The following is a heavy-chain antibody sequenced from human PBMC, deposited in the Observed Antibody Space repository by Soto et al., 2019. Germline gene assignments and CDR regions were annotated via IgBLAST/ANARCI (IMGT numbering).Heavy chain of an antibody. Sequence: PGGSLRLSCAASVFTFSSYSMNWVRQAPGKGLEWVSSISSSSSYIYYADSVKGRFTISRDNAKNSLYLQMNSLRAEDTAVYYCARYPAAGTGPWGQGTLVTVSS. CDR1: VFTFSSYS. V-gene: IGHV3-21*01. CDR2: ISSSSSYI. J-gene: IGHJ5*02. D-gene: IGHD6-13*01. CDR3: ARYPAAGTGP.